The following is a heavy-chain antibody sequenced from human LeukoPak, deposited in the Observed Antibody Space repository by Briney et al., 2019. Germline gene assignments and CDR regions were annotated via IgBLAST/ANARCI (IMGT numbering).Heavy chain of an antibody. D-gene: IGHD5-24*01. CDR1: GGSFSGYY. J-gene: IGHJ4*02. CDR3: ARVRDGYNQFDY. CDR2: IYHSGST. V-gene: IGHV4-34*01. Sequence: SETLSLTCAVYGGSFSGYYWSWIRQPPGKGLEWIGYIYHSGSTYYNPSLKSRVTISVDRSKNQFSLRLSSVTAADTAVYYCARVRDGYNQFDYWGQGTLVTVSS.